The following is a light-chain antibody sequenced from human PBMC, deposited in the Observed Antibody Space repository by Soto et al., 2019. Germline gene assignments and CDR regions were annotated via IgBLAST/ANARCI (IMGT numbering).Light chain of an antibody. J-gene: IGLJ1*01. CDR1: SSDVGGCNY. Sequence: QSALTQPASVSGSPGQSITISCTGTSSDVGGCNYVSWYQHHPGKAPKLIIYEVTNRPSGVSNRFSGSKSGNTASLTISGLQAEDEGDYYCSSYTYSSTRVFGTGTKLTVL. CDR2: EVT. V-gene: IGLV2-14*01. CDR3: SSYTYSSTRV.